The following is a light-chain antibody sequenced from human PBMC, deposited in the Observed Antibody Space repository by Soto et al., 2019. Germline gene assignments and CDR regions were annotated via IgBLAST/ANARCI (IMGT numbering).Light chain of an antibody. CDR1: QRVNSY. CDR3: QQGDSCPRT. J-gene: IGKJ4*01. Sequence: DIVLTQSPASLSFSTGERVTLSCRGSQRVNSYLSWYQQKPGHAPKLLIYDASNRASGIPARFSGSGSGTVFTLTLSSLDPEDFAVYYCQQGDSCPRTFGEGTKVEIK. V-gene: IGKV3-11*01. CDR2: DAS.